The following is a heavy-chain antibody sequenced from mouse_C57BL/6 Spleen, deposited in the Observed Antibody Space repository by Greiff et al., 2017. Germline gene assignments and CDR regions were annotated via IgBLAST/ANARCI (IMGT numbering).Heavy chain of an antibody. D-gene: IGHD4-1*01. Sequence: VQLQQSGPELVKPGASVKIPCKASGYTFTDYNMDWVKQSHGKSLEWIGDINPNNGGTIYNQKFKGKATLTVDKSSSTAYTELRSLTSEDTAVYYCAREKLGRGGFDYWGQGTTLTVSS. CDR1: GYTFTDYN. J-gene: IGHJ2*01. CDR3: AREKLGRGGFDY. CDR2: INPNNGGT. V-gene: IGHV1-18*01.